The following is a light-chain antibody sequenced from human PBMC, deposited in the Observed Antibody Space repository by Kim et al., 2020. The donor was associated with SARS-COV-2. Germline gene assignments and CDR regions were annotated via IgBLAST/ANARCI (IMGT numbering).Light chain of an antibody. Sequence: IACTGDGSNIGKRYVVHGCRQLPGAGPKLLIYGDKMPPSGVPDRFSGAKSANSASLASAGLQAEDEGDYYGQSYDSVLSGYVFGSGTKVTVL. V-gene: IGLV1-40*01. CDR2: GDK. CDR3: QSYDSVLSGYV. J-gene: IGLJ1*01. CDR1: GSNIGKRYV.